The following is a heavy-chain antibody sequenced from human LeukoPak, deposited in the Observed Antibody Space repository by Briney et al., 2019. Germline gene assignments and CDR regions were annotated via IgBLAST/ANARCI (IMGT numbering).Heavy chain of an antibody. D-gene: IGHD3-3*01. CDR1: GGSFSGYY. CDR3: ARVGVAMKI. Sequence: SETLSLTCAVYGGSFSGYYWSWIRQPPGKGQEWIGEINHSGSTNYNPSLKSRVTISVDTSKNQFSLKLSSVTAADTAVYYCARVGVAMKIWGQGTLVTVSS. J-gene: IGHJ4*02. CDR2: INHSGST. V-gene: IGHV4-34*01.